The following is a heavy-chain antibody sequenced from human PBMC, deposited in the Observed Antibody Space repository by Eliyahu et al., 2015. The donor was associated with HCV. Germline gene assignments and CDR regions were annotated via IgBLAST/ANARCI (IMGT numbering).Heavy chain of an antibody. Sequence: QVQLQESGPGLVKPSETLSLTCTVPGGSISSYYWSWIRQPPGKGLEWIGYIYYSGSTNYNPSLKSRVTISVDTSKNQFSLKLSSVTAADTAVYYCARVRWSIAARLPPGMDVWGQGTTVTVSS. J-gene: IGHJ6*02. V-gene: IGHV4-59*01. CDR1: GGSISSYY. D-gene: IGHD6-6*01. CDR2: IYYSGST. CDR3: ARVRWSIAARLPPGMDV.